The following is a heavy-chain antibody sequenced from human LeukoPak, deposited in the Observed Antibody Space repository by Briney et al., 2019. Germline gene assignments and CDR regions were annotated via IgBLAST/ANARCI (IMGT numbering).Heavy chain of an antibody. CDR2: IYHRGST. CDR3: ASVGGSYFAFDI. V-gene: IGHV4-38-2*02. CDR1: GYSLSSGYY. D-gene: IGHD1-26*01. J-gene: IGHJ3*02. Sequence: PSETLSLTCIVSGYSLSSGYYWGWIRQPPGKGREWIGSIYHRGSTYYKPSLRTGVTISVDTPKNQFSLKLSSVTPADPAVYSCASVGGSYFAFDIWGQGTMVTVSS.